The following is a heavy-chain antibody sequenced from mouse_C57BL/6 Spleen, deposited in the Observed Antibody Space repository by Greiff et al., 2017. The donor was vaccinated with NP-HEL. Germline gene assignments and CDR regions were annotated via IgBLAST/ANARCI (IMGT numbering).Heavy chain of an antibody. D-gene: IGHD2-4*01. CDR2: IDPSDSYT. CDR3: ARRGYYDYDWFAD. CDR1: GYTFTSYW. J-gene: IGHJ3*01. Sequence: QVQLQQPGAELVKPGASVKLSCKASGYTFTSYWMQWVKQRPGQGLEWIGEIDPSDSYTNYNQKFKGKATLTVDTSSSTAYMQLSSLTSEDSAVYYCARRGYYDYDWFADWGQGTLVTVSA. V-gene: IGHV1-50*01.